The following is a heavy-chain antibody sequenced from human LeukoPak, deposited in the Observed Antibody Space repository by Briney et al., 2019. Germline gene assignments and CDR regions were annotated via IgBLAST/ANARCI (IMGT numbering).Heavy chain of an antibody. CDR2: ISPSGGST. V-gene: IGHV1-46*01. CDR1: GYTFTSNY. Sequence: GASVKVSCKAFGYTFTSNYMHWVRQAPGQGPEWMGVISPSGGSTTYAQKFQGRVTLTRDMSTSTDYLELSSLRSEDTAVYYCARDQSPSEQWLVLGFDPWGQGTLVTVSS. D-gene: IGHD6-19*01. CDR3: ARDQSPSEQWLVLGFDP. J-gene: IGHJ5*02.